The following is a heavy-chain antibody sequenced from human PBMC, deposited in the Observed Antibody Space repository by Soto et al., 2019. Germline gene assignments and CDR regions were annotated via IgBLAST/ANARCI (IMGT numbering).Heavy chain of an antibody. D-gene: IGHD3-9*01. Sequence: LRLSCAASRLTFSASSFNWVRQAPGKGLEWVSSINTGSNYIHYAASVKGRFTISRDTAKNSLFLQMNNLRVEDTAVYYCARGLEDLPGYSPSYFDYRGQGTVLTVSS. CDR3: ARGLEDLPGYSPSYFDY. V-gene: IGHV3-21*01. CDR2: INTGSNYI. J-gene: IGHJ4*02. CDR1: RLTFSASS.